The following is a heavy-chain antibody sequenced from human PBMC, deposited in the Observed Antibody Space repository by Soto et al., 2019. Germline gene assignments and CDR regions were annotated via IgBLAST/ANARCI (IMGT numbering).Heavy chain of an antibody. CDR3: TAMAGIDY. CDR2: IRTKTNNYAT. D-gene: IGHD6-19*01. J-gene: IGHJ4*02. Sequence: VLLVESGGGLVKPGGSLRLSCAASGFTFSGSGIHWVRQASGKGLEWVGRIRTKTNNYATAYAASVKGRFTISRDDSKNMAYLQMNSLKTEDTAVYYCTAMAGIDYWGQGTLVTVSS. V-gene: IGHV3-73*01. CDR1: GFTFSGSG.